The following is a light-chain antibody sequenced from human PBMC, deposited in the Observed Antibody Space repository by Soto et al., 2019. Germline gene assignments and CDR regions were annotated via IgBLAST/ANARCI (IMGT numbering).Light chain of an antibody. J-gene: IGLJ2*01. CDR1: SSNIGSNT. CDR3: ATWDDSLNVI. V-gene: IGLV1-44*01. Sequence: QSVLTQPPSASGTPGQRVTISCCESSSNIGSNTVTWYQRLPGTAPKLLIYSNNQRPSGVPDRFSGSKSGTSASLAISGLQSEDEADYYCATWDDSLNVIFGGGTKLTVL. CDR2: SNN.